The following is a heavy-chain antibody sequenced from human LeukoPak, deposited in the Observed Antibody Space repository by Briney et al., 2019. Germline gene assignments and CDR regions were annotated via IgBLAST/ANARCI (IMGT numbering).Heavy chain of an antibody. D-gene: IGHD2-2*01. CDR1: GGSISSYY. J-gene: IGHJ3*02. CDR2: IYYSGYT. V-gene: IGHV4-59*12. Sequence: SETLSLTCTVSGGSISSYYWSWIRQPPGKGLEWIGYIYYSGYTNYNPSLKSRVTISVDTSKNQFSLKLSSVTAADTAVYYCARDVVPAAIRRGAFDIWGQGTMVTVSS. CDR3: ARDVVPAAIRRGAFDI.